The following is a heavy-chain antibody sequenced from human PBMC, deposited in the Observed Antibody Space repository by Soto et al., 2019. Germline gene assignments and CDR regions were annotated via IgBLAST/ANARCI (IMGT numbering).Heavy chain of an antibody. J-gene: IGHJ5*02. Sequence: SVKVSCKASGGTFSSYAISWVRQAPGQGLEWMGGIIPIFGTANYAQKFQGRVTITADESTSTAYMELSSLRSEDTAAYYCARDLGPGGGYCSGGSCYGWFDPWGQGTLVTVSS. D-gene: IGHD2-15*01. CDR1: GGTFSSYA. V-gene: IGHV1-69*13. CDR2: IIPIFGTA. CDR3: ARDLGPGGGYCSGGSCYGWFDP.